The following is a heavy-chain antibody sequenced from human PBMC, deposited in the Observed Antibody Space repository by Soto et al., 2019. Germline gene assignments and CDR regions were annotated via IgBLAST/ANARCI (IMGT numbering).Heavy chain of an antibody. Sequence: GGSLRLSCAASGFTFSSYGMHWVRQAPGKGLEWVAVISYDGSNKYYADSVKGRFTISRDNSKNTLYLQMNSLRAEDTAVYYCAKDLYYDFWSGQPTSSGYYGMDVWGQGTTVTVSS. CDR1: GFTFSSYG. J-gene: IGHJ6*02. D-gene: IGHD3-3*01. V-gene: IGHV3-30*18. CDR2: ISYDGSNK. CDR3: AKDLYYDFWSGQPTSSGYYGMDV.